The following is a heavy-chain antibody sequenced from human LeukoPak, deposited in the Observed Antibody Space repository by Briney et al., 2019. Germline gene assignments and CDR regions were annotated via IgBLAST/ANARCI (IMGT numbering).Heavy chain of an antibody. Sequence: SETLSLTCTVSGGSISSYYWSWIRQPPGKGLEWIGYIYYSGSTNYNPSLKSRVTISVDTSKNQFSLKLSSVTAADTAVYYCAEQEMAKIKSPFDYWGQGTLVTVSS. D-gene: IGHD5-24*01. V-gene: IGHV4-59*08. CDR3: AEQEMAKIKSPFDY. CDR2: IYYSGST. J-gene: IGHJ4*02. CDR1: GGSISSYY.